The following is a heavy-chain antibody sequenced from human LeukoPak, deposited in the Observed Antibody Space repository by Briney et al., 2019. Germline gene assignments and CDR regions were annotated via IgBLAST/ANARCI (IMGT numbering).Heavy chain of an antibody. V-gene: IGHV3-23*01. CDR2: IRGSDGNT. CDR1: GFTFSSHA. CDR3: AKDYYDSSIFSAPHLFAC. Sequence: PGGSLRLSCAASGFTFSSHAMTWVRQASGKGLEWVSSIRGSDGNTYYADSVKGRFTISRDNFQNTLCLQMNSLRAEDTAVYYCAKDYYDSSIFSAPHLFACWGQGTLVTVSS. J-gene: IGHJ4*02. D-gene: IGHD3-22*01.